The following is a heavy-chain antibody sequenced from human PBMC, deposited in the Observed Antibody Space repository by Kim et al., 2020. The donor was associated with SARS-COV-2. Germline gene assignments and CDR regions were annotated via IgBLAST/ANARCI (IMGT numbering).Heavy chain of an antibody. D-gene: IGHD2-2*01. V-gene: IGHV4-34*01. CDR1: GGSFSGYY. J-gene: IGHJ6*02. CDR3: ASRLYAFYYYYGMDV. Sequence: SETRSLTCAVYGGSFSGYYWSWIRQPPGKGLEWIGEINHSGSTNYNPSLKSRVTISVDTSKNQFSLKLSSVTAADTAVYYCASRLYAFYYYYGMDVWGQGTTVTDSS. CDR2: INHSGST.